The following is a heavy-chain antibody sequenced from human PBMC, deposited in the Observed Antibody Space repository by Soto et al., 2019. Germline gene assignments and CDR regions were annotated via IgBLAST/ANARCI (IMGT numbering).Heavy chain of an antibody. CDR2: ISGSGGST. CDR1: GFTFSSYA. V-gene: IGHV3-23*01. Sequence: PGGSLRLSCAASGFTFSSYAMSWVRQAPGKGLEWVSAISGSGGSTYYADSVKGRFTISRDNSKNTLYLQMNSLRAEDTAVYYCAKDSMIVVVITTGLDYWGQGTLVTVSS. D-gene: IGHD3-22*01. CDR3: AKDSMIVVVITTGLDY. J-gene: IGHJ4*02.